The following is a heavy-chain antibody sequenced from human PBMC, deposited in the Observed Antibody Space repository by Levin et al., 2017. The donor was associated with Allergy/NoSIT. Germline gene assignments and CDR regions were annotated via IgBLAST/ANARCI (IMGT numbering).Heavy chain of an antibody. J-gene: IGHJ6*02. CDR2: ISGSGGRT. V-gene: IGHV3-23*01. CDR1: GFTFSNYA. D-gene: IGHD2-2*01. CDR3: AKDILVVPAAMLYCRSYGMDV. Sequence: GGSLRLSCVTSGFTFSNYAMTWVRQAPGKGLEWVSGISGSGGRTNYADSVMGRFSVSRDNSKKTLYLHMNSLRGEDTAVYYCAKDILVVPAAMLYCRSYGMDVWGQGTTVTVSS.